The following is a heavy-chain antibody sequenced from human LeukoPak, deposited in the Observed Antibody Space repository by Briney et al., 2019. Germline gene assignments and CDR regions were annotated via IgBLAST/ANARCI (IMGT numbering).Heavy chain of an antibody. D-gene: IGHD1-26*01. V-gene: IGHV3-30*02. CDR1: GFTFSSYG. Sequence: GGSLRLSCAASGFTFSSYGIHWVRQAPGKGLEWVTFILYDGRDKYYADSVKGRFSISRDNAKNSLYLQMNSLRAEDTAVYYCARERRASGSYYLDYWGQGTLVTVSS. CDR2: ILYDGRDK. CDR3: ARERRASGSYYLDY. J-gene: IGHJ4*02.